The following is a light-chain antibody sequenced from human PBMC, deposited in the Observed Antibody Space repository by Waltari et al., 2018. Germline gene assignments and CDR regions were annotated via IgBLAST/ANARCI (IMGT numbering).Light chain of an antibody. Sequence: DIQMTQSPSSVSASVGDRVTITFRASQAISSWLAWYQQKPGKAPKLRIYAASSLQSGVPSRFSGSGFGTDFTLTISSLQPEDFATYFCQQFDTFPLTFGQGTRLEIK. J-gene: IGKJ5*01. CDR3: QQFDTFPLT. CDR1: QAISSW. V-gene: IGKV1-12*01. CDR2: AAS.